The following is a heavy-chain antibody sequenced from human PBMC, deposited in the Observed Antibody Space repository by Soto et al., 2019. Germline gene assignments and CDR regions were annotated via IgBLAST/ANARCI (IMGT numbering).Heavy chain of an antibody. J-gene: IGHJ4*02. Sequence: QLQLQESGPGLVKPSETLSLTCNVSGGSISSRTYYWVWIRQPPGKGLEWIGGIHYSGATYYSPSLKSRVTISVDTSKNQFSLKLNSVTAADTAVFYCVSSSTWSLLDYWGQGTLVAVSS. V-gene: IGHV4-39*01. CDR1: GGSISSRTYY. D-gene: IGHD6-13*01. CDR2: IHYSGAT. CDR3: VSSSTWSLLDY.